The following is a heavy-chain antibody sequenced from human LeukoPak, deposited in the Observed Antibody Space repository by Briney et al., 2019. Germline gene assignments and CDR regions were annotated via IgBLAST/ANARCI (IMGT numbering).Heavy chain of an antibody. CDR1: GFIFSGYW. CDR2: IKQDGSEQ. J-gene: IGHJ4*02. V-gene: IGHV3-7*01. Sequence: GGSLRLSCAASGFIFSGYWMNWVRQAPGKGLEWVANIKQDGSEQHYVDSVRGRFTISRGNAKNSLYLQMNSLGVEDTAVYYCARDGFVGAADYWGQGTLVTVSS. CDR3: ARDGFVGAADY. D-gene: IGHD6-13*01.